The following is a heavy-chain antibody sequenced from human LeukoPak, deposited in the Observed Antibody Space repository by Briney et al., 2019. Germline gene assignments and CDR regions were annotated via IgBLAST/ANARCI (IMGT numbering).Heavy chain of an antibody. V-gene: IGHV3-30*04. D-gene: IGHD1-1*01. CDR3: AKVSIQTYFDY. CDR1: GFTFSSYA. Sequence: GRSLRLSCAASGFTFSSYAMHWVRQAPGKGLEWVAVISYDGSNKYYADSVKGRFTISRDNSKDTLYLQMNSLRAEDTAVYYCAKVSIQTYFDYWGQGTLVTVSS. CDR2: ISYDGSNK. J-gene: IGHJ4*02.